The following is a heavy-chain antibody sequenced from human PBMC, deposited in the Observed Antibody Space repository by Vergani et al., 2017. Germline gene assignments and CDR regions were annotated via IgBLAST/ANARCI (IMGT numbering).Heavy chain of an antibody. CDR3: AMELPVGGYGD. Sequence: EVQLVESGGGLVQPGRSLRLSCAASGFTFDDYTMHWVRQAPGKGLEWVSLISWDGGSTYNADSVKGRFTISRDNSKNSLYLQMNSLRTEDTALYYCAMELPVGGYGDWGQGTLVTVSS. CDR2: ISWDGGST. CDR1: GFTFDDYT. V-gene: IGHV3-43*01. J-gene: IGHJ4*02. D-gene: IGHD1-26*01.